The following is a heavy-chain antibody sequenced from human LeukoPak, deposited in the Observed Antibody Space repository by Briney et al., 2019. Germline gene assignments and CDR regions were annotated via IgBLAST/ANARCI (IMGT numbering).Heavy chain of an antibody. CDR1: GGTFSSYA. D-gene: IGHD6-19*01. V-gene: IGHV1-69*06. Sequence: ASVKVSCKASGGTFSSYAISWVRQAPGQGLEWMGGIIPIFGTANYAQKFQGRVTMTEDTSTDTAYMELSSLRSEDTAVYYCATTYSSGWPFDYWGQGTLVTVSS. CDR2: IIPIFGTA. J-gene: IGHJ4*02. CDR3: ATTYSSGWPFDY.